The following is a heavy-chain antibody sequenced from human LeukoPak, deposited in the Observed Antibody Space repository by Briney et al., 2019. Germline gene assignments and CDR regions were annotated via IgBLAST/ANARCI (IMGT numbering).Heavy chain of an antibody. V-gene: IGHV3-7*01. Sequence: GGSLRLSCAASGFGFRNDWMTGVRQAPGKGPEWVANINPDGSEKSYADSVKGRFTISRDNAKTSLYLQLNSLPVEDTAVYYCARGHYGMDVWGQGTTVTVSS. CDR3: ARGHYGMDV. CDR2: INPDGSEK. J-gene: IGHJ6*02. CDR1: GFGFRNDW.